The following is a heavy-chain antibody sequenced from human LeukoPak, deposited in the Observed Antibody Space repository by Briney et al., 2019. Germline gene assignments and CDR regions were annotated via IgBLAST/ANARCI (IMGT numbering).Heavy chain of an antibody. CDR1: GFTVSSNY. Sequence: PGGSLRLSCAASGFTVSSNYMSWVRQAPGMGLEWVSVIYSGGSTYYADSVKGRFTISRDNSKNTLYLQMNSLRVEDTAVYYCAKVAKYYYGSETYYFFEHWGQGTPVTASS. V-gene: IGHV3-53*01. J-gene: IGHJ4*02. D-gene: IGHD3-10*01. CDR2: IYSGGST. CDR3: AKVAKYYYGSETYYFFEH.